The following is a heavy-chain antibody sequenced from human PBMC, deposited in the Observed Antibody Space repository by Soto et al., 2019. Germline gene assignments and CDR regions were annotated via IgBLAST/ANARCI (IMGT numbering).Heavy chain of an antibody. V-gene: IGHV3-30-3*01. Sequence: PGGSLRLSCAASGFTFSSYAMHWVRQAPGKGLEWVAVISYDGSNKYYADSVKGRFTISRDNSKNTLYLQMNSLRAEDTAVYYCAREFRRAARNNYFDYWGQGTLVTVSS. CDR2: ISYDGSNK. CDR3: AREFRRAARNNYFDY. J-gene: IGHJ4*02. CDR1: GFTFSSYA. D-gene: IGHD6-6*01.